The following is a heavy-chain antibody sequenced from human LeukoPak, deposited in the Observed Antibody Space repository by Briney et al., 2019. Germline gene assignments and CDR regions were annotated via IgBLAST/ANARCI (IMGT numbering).Heavy chain of an antibody. Sequence: GGSLRLSCAVSGFTFSSYWMNWVRQAPGKGLEWVASIKYDGGEKSYVDSVRDRFTISRDNTKSSLYLQMSSLRGEDTAVYYCARDGTAAGLYFDLWGQGTLVTVSS. CDR2: IKYDGGEK. CDR3: ARDGTAAGLYFDL. V-gene: IGHV3-7*01. D-gene: IGHD6-13*01. CDR1: GFTFSSYW. J-gene: IGHJ4*01.